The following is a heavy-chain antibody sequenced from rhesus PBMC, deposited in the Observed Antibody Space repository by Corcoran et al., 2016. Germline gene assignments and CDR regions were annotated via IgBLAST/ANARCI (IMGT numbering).Heavy chain of an antibody. Sequence: QVHLQESGPGLVKPSETLSLNCTVSGTPLYSSWWSWIRQAQGKGLGGIGGSQGNGGNTNYNPSLKSRVTFSRDVSKSQFSLKMTSVTVADTAVYFCARDRREYNSYGLDSWGQGVVVTVSS. D-gene: IGHD5-36*01. V-gene: IGHV4-80*01. CDR3: ARDRREYNSYGLDS. CDR1: GTPLYSSW. J-gene: IGHJ6*01. CDR2: SQGNGGNT.